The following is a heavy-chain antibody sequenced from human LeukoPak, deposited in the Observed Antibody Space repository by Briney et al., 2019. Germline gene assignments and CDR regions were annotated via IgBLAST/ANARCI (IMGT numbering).Heavy chain of an antibody. Sequence: SSESLSLTCTVSGGSISSSSYYWGWIRQPPGKGLEWIGSIYYSGSTYYNPSLKSRVTISVDTSKNQFSLKLSSVTAADTAVYYCARLGGYSYGYPTFWGQGTLVTVSS. CDR3: ARLGGYSYGYPTF. CDR1: GGSISSSSYY. J-gene: IGHJ1*01. CDR2: IYYSGST. V-gene: IGHV4-39*01. D-gene: IGHD5-18*01.